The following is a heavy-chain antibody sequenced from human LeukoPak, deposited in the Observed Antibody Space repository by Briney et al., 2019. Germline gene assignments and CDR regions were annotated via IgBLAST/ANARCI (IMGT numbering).Heavy chain of an antibody. J-gene: IGHJ4*02. V-gene: IGHV3-9*01. CDR3: AKHVAAAGTGENFDY. Sequence: GGSLRLSCAASGFTFDDYAMHWVRQAPGKGLEWVSGISWNSGSIGYADSVKGRFTISRDNAKNSLYLQMNSLRAEDTALYYCAKHVAAAGTGENFDYWGQGTLVTVSS. CDR1: GFTFDDYA. CDR2: ISWNSGSI. D-gene: IGHD6-13*01.